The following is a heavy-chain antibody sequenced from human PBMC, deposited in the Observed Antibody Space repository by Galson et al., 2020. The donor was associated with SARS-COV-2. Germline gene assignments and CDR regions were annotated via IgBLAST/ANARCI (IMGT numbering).Heavy chain of an antibody. CDR3: ARGQVVVVAATTHYYYYYGMDV. Sequence: SATLSLTCAVYGGSFSGYYWSWIRQPPGKGLEWIGEINQSGSTNYNPSLKSRVTISVDTSKNQFSLKLSSVTAADTAVYYCARGQVVVVAATTHYYYYYGMDVWGQGTTVTVSS. J-gene: IGHJ6*02. CDR1: GGSFSGYY. CDR2: INQSGST. V-gene: IGHV4-34*01. D-gene: IGHD2-15*01.